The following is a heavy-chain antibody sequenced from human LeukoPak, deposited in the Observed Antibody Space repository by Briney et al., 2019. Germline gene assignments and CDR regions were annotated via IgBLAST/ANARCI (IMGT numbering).Heavy chain of an antibody. CDR2: INHSGST. CDR1: GGSFNGYY. Sequence: SETLSLTCAVYGGSFNGYYWSWIRQPPGKGLEWIGEINHSGSTNYNPSLKSRVTISVDTSKNQFSLKLSSVTAADTAVYYCASPGRATEHDAFDIWGQGTMVTVSS. CDR3: ASPGRATEHDAFDI. V-gene: IGHV4-34*01. D-gene: IGHD2-15*01. J-gene: IGHJ3*02.